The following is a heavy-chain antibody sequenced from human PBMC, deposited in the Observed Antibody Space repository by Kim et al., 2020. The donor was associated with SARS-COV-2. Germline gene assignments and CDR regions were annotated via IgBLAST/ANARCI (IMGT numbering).Heavy chain of an antibody. D-gene: IGHD2-15*01. Sequence: SETLSLTCTVSGGSISSYYWSWIRQPPGKGLEWIGYIYNSGSTNYNPSLKSRVTISVDTSKNQFSLKLSSVTTADTAVYYCARRYCSGGSCYGPANFDYW. J-gene: IGHJ4*01. CDR2: IYNSGST. V-gene: IGHV4-59*08. CDR1: GGSISSYY. CDR3: ARRYCSGGSCYGPANFDY.